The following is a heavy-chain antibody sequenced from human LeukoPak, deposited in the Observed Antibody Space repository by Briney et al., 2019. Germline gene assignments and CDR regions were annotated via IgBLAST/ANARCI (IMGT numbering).Heavy chain of an antibody. CDR1: GGTFSSYA. CDR3: ARGRYSSSINSMDV. J-gene: IGHJ6*02. Sequence: SVKVSCKASGGTFSSYAINWVRQAPGQGLEWMGGIIPIFGTANYAQKFQGRVTITADESTSTAYMELSSLRSEDTAVYYCARGRYSSSINSMDVWGQGTTVTVSS. V-gene: IGHV1-69*13. CDR2: IIPIFGTA. D-gene: IGHD6-6*01.